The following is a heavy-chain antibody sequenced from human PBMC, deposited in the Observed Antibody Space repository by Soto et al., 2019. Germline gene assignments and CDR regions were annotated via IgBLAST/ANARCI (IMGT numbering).Heavy chain of an antibody. CDR1: GGTISSSNW. Sequence: KSSETMSLTCAVSGGTISSSNWWSWVRQPPGKGLEWLGENYHSGSTNYNRPLKSRVPISVDKSKNRFSLKRRSVTAADTAVYYCARASGVRAVAATETSWFDPWGQGSLVTVSS. CDR3: ARASGVRAVAATETSWFDP. V-gene: IGHV4-4*02. D-gene: IGHD6-19*01. J-gene: IGHJ5*02. CDR2: NYHSGST.